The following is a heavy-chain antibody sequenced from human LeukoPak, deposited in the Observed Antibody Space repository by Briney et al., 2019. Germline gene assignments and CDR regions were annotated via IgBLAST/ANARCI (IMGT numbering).Heavy chain of an antibody. CDR1: GGSISSYY. CDR3: AKSNGYGLIGI. D-gene: IGHD3-22*01. Sequence: SETLSLTCTVSGGSISSYYWSWIRQPPGKGLEWIGYIYYSGSTNYNPSLKSRVTISVDTSKNQFSLKLNSVTAADTAVYYCAKSNGYGLIGIWGQGTMVTVSS. CDR2: IYYSGST. V-gene: IGHV4-59*12. J-gene: IGHJ3*02.